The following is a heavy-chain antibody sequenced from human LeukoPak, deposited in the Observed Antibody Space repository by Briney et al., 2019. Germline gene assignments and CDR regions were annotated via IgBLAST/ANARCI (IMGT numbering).Heavy chain of an antibody. CDR2: INPNIGTT. CDR1: GYTFTDHT. D-gene: IGHD3-22*01. V-gene: IGHV1-2*02. J-gene: IGHJ3*01. Sequence: ASVKVSCKAPGYTFTDHTIHWVRQAPGQGLEWMGWINPNIGTTNYAKRFQGRLTVTRDTSINTAFMELSSLNPDDTTVFYCARRYDSRGPVTFDFWGQGTLVTVSS. CDR3: ARRYDSRGPVTFDF.